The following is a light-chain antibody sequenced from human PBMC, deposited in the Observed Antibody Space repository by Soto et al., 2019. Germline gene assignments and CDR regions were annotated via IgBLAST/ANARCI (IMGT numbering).Light chain of an antibody. CDR1: SSNIGTSS. Sequence: QSVLTQPPSASGTPGQTVTISCSGSSSNIGTSSVHWYKHLPGTAPKPLINTNDQRPSGVPDRFSGSKSGSPASLAISGVQSEDEADYYSALWDDRLIDHVFGAGTKLTVL. J-gene: IGLJ1*01. CDR2: TND. CDR3: ALWDDRLIDHV. V-gene: IGLV1-44*01.